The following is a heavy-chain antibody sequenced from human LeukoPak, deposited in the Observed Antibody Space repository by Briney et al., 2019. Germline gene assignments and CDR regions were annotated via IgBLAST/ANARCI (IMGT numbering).Heavy chain of an antibody. V-gene: IGHV4-4*07. Sequence: SETLSLTCTVSRAPISSFYWSWLGKSAGRGLDWIGRSYTSGMTNYNPSLSRRGTVSPDTSQNQLALKLSSVTAADTSVYYCTREGGVDGSYEDDAFDVWGQGTMVTVSS. CDR3: TREGGVDGSYEDDAFDV. CDR1: RAPISSFY. CDR2: SYTSGMT. D-gene: IGHD2-15*01. J-gene: IGHJ3*01.